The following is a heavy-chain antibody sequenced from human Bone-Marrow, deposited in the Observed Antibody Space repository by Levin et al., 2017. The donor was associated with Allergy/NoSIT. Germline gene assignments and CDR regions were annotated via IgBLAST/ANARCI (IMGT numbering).Heavy chain of an antibody. D-gene: IGHD4-17*01. J-gene: IGHJ4*02. CDR2: IIPSGGST. Sequence: GASVKVSCKASGITFSRHYIHWVRQAPGQGLEWMGIIIPSGGSTNYAQKFQGRVTMTRDTSTSTFYMELSSLRSEDTALYYCARGDYGDSTGVPFDFWGQGTLVTVSS. V-gene: IGHV1-46*01. CDR3: ARGDYGDSTGVPFDF. CDR1: GITFSRHY.